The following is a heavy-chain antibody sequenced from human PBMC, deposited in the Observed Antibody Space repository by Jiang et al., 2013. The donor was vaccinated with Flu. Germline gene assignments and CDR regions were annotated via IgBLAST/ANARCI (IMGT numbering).Heavy chain of an antibody. V-gene: IGHV1-46*01. Sequence: GAEVKKPGASVKVSCTASGYTFTNYYIHWVRQAPGQGLEWVGIIDPNGGSTTYTQKFQGRVTMSTDTSTSTVYMELSSLRFEDAAIYYCARRRVVSTTSVCLDYWGQGTLVTVSS. CDR2: IDPNGGST. D-gene: IGHD3-3*01. J-gene: IGHJ4*02. CDR3: ARRRVVSTTSVCLDY. CDR1: GYTFTNYY.